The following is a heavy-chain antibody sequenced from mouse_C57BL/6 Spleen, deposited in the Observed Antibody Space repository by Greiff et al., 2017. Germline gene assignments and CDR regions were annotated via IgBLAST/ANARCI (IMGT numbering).Heavy chain of an antibody. J-gene: IGHJ4*01. V-gene: IGHV1-61*01. Sequence: VKLQQPGAELVRPGSSVKLSCKASGYTFTSYWMDWVKQRPGQGLEWIGNIYPSDSETPYNQKFKDKATLTVDKSSSTAYMQLSSLTSEDSAVYYCATTMVTARDYYAMDYWGQGTSVTVSS. CDR3: ATTMVTARDYYAMDY. CDR1: GYTFTSYW. CDR2: IYPSDSET. D-gene: IGHD2-2*01.